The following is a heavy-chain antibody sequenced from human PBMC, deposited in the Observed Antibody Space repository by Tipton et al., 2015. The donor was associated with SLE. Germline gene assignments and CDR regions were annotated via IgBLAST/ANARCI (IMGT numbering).Heavy chain of an antibody. CDR3: ARVRGYGDYTPDY. CDR1: GFIFGSYV. V-gene: IGHV3-64*04. Sequence: SLRLSCSGSGFIFGSYVVSWVRQAPGKGLEYVSGIRSDGRDTYYAESVRGRFTIAKDDSQNTVNLQMNSLRAEDTAVYYCARVRGYGDYTPDYWGQGTLVTVSS. D-gene: IGHD4-17*01. CDR2: IRSDGRDT. J-gene: IGHJ4*02.